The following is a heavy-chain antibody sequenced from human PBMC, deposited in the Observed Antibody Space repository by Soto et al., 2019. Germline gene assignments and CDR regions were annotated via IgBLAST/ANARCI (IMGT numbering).Heavy chain of an antibody. CDR2: ISYDGSNQ. Sequence: VGSLRLSCAASGFTFNIYGMHWVRQAPDKGLEWVALISYDGSNQYYADSVKGRFTISRDNSKNTLFLQMNSLRADDTAVYYCAKDQASGQGSFDSWGQGTLVTVSS. CDR3: AKDQASGQGSFDS. CDR1: GFTFNIYG. J-gene: IGHJ4*02. V-gene: IGHV3-30*18.